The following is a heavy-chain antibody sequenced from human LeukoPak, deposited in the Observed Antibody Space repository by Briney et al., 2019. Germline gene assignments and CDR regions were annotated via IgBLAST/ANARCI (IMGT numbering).Heavy chain of an antibody. CDR3: TTYGSGSYRFNWFDP. Sequence: GGSLRLSCAASGFTFSSYSMNWVRQAPGKGLEWVSSISSSSGYIYYADSVKGRFTISRDNSKNTLYLQMNSLRAEDTAVYYCTTYGSGSYRFNWFDPWGQGTLVTVSS. CDR2: ISSSSGYI. D-gene: IGHD3-10*01. J-gene: IGHJ5*02. V-gene: IGHV3-21*04. CDR1: GFTFSSYS.